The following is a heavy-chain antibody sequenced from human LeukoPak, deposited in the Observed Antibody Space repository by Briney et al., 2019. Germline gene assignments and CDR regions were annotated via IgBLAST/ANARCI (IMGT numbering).Heavy chain of an antibody. Sequence: GGSLRLSCAASGFSLSDYYMSWIRQAPGKGLEWVSYISSSGSTIYYPDSVKGRFTISRDNAKNLLYLQMNGLRAEDTAVYYCARDRRTTGTWYFDYWGQGTLVTVSS. D-gene: IGHD1-1*01. V-gene: IGHV3-11*01. CDR3: ARDRRTTGTWYFDY. J-gene: IGHJ4*02. CDR1: GFSLSDYY. CDR2: ISSSGSTI.